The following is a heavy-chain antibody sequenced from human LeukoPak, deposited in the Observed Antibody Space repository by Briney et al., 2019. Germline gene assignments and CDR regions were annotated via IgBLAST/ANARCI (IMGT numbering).Heavy chain of an antibody. CDR3: ARDRVGQQLVGRNYYYYYMDV. V-gene: IGHV4-59*01. CDR1: GGSISSYY. J-gene: IGHJ6*03. Sequence: SETLSLTCTVSGGSISSYYWSWIRQPPGKGLEWIGYIYYSGSTNYNPSLKSRVTISVDTSKNQFSLKLSSVTAADTAVYYCARDRVGQQLVGRNYYYYYMDVWGKGTTVTISS. D-gene: IGHD6-13*01. CDR2: IYYSGST.